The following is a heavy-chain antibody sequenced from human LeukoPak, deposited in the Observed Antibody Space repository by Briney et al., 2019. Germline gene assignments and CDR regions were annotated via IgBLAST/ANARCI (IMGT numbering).Heavy chain of an antibody. CDR1: GDSISRGNY. V-gene: IGHV4-38-2*01. CDR2: IFHTGST. Sequence: SETLSLTCPVSGDSISRGNYWGWIRPPPGKGLEWIGSIFHTGSTYFNLSLKSRVTISVDTSKNQFSLRLSSVTAADTAVYYCARRIGRRYIDYWGQGTQVTVPS. D-gene: IGHD3-10*01. J-gene: IGHJ4*02. CDR3: ARRIGRRYIDY.